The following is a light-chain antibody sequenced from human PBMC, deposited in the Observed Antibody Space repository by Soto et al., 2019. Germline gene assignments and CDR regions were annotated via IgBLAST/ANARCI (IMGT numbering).Light chain of an antibody. V-gene: IGLV2-8*01. Sequence: QSVLTQPPSASGSPGQSVTISCTGTSSDVGGHDYVSWYQQHPGKAPKLMIYEVTIRPSGVSDRFSGSKSGNTASLTVSGLQAEDEADYYCSSYTGGNPSYVFGTGTKVTV. J-gene: IGLJ1*01. CDR2: EVT. CDR3: SSYTGGNPSYV. CDR1: SSDVGGHDY.